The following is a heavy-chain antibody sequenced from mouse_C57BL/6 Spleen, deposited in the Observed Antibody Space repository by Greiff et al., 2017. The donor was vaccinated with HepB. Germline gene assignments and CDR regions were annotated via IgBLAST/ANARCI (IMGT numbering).Heavy chain of an antibody. CDR2: ISDGGSYT. Sequence: EVQGVESGGGLVKPGGSLKLSCAASGFTFSSYAMSWVRQTPEKRLEWVATISDGGSYTYYPDNVKGRFTISRDNAKNNLYLQMSHLKSEDTAMYYCARANWALDYWGQGTTLTVSS. J-gene: IGHJ2*01. CDR3: ARANWALDY. CDR1: GFTFSSYA. V-gene: IGHV5-4*01. D-gene: IGHD4-1*01.